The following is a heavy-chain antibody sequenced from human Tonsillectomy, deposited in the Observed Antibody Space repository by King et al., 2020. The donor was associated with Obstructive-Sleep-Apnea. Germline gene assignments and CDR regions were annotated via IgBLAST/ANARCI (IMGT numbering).Heavy chain of an antibody. J-gene: IGHJ5*02. CDR3: AKGGKPGFDP. Sequence: QLVQSGGGLVQPGRSLRLSCAASGFTFDDYAMHWVRQAPGKGLEWVSGISLNSGSICYADSVKGRFTISRDNAKNSLYLQKNSLRAEDTALYYCAKGGKPGFDPWGQGTLVTVSS. D-gene: IGHD1-14*01. CDR2: ISLNSGSI. CDR1: GFTFDDYA. V-gene: IGHV3-9*01.